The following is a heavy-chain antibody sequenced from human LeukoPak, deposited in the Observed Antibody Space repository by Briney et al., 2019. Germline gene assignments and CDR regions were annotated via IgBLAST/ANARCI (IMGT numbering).Heavy chain of an antibody. V-gene: IGHV3-30*18. CDR2: ISYDGSNK. J-gene: IGHJ4*02. CDR3: AKDGPLKYSSSSPDY. Sequence: GGSLRLSCAASGFTFSSYGMHWVRQAPGKGLEWVAVISYDGSNKYYADSVKGRFTISRDNSKNTLYLQMNSLRAEDTAVYYCAKDGPLKYSSSSPDYWGQGTLVTVSS. CDR1: GFTFSSYG. D-gene: IGHD6-6*01.